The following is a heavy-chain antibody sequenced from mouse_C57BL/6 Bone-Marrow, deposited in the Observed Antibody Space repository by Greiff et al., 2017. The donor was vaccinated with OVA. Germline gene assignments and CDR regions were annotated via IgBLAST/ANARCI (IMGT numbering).Heavy chain of an antibody. D-gene: IGHD1-1*01. V-gene: IGHV8-8*01. J-gene: IGHJ2*01. CDR1: GFSLSTFGMG. CDR3: ARIEGGSNY. Sequence: QVTLKVSGPGILQPSQTLSLTCSFSGFSLSTFGMGVGRIRPPSGQGLEWLAHIWWDDDKYYNPALKSRLIISKDTSKNQVFLKIAKVDTADNATYYGARIEGGSNYWGKGTTLTVSS. CDR2: IWWDDDK.